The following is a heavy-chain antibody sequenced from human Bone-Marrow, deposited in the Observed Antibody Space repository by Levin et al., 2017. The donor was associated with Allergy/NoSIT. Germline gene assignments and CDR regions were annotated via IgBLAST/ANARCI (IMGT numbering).Heavy chain of an antibody. CDR2: IYSGGST. J-gene: IGHJ4*02. CDR1: GFTVSSNY. Sequence: GGSLRLSCAASGFTVSSNYMSWVRQAPGKGPEWVSVIYSGGSTYYADSVQGRFTISRDNSKNTLYLQMNSLRAEDTAVYYCARGWFGELLSHWGQGTLVTVSS. CDR3: ARGWFGELLSH. V-gene: IGHV3-53*01. D-gene: IGHD3-10*01.